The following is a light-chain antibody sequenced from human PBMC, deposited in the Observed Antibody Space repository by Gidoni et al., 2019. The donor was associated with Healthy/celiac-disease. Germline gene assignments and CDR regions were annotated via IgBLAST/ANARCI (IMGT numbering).Light chain of an antibody. Sequence: DIVMTQSPLSLPVTPGEPASISCRSSQSLLHINGYNYLDWYLQKPGQSPQLLIYLGSNRASGVPDRFSGSGSGTDFTLKISRVEAEDVGVYYCMQALQTPVTFXGXTKVEIK. J-gene: IGKJ4*01. CDR3: MQALQTPVT. CDR1: QSLLHINGYNY. CDR2: LGS. V-gene: IGKV2-28*01.